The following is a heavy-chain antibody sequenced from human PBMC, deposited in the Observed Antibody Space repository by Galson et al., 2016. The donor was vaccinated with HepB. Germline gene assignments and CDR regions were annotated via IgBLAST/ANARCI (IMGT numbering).Heavy chain of an antibody. CDR1: GFIVSSND. J-gene: IGHJ2*01. CDR3: ASLRFKGFDL. D-gene: IGHD3-3*01. V-gene: IGHV3-53*01. Sequence: SLRLSCAASGFIVSSNDMRWVRQAPGKGLEWVSVLYSGDSTYYADSVKGRFTISRDNSKNTLYLRMNSLRAEDTAVYYCASLRFKGFDLWGRGTLVTVSS. CDR2: LYSGDST.